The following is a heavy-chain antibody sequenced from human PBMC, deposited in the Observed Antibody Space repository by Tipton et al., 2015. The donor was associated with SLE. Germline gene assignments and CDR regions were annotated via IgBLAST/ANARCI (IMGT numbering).Heavy chain of an antibody. D-gene: IGHD3-16*01. V-gene: IGHV4-59*01. CDR3: ARFGVILDAFDI. J-gene: IGHJ3*02. Sequence: TLSLTCTVSGGSISSYYWSWIRQPPGKELEWIGYIYYSGSTNYNPSLKSRVTISVDTSKNQFSLKLNSVTAADTAVYYCARFGVILDAFDIWGQGTMVTVSS. CDR1: GGSISSYY. CDR2: IYYSGST.